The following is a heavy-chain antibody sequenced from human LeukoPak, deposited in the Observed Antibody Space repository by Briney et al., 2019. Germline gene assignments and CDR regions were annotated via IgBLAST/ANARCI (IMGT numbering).Heavy chain of an antibody. CDR3: ARDSRSQAVAAPAPDY. Sequence: GGSLRLSCAASGFTFSSYWMSWVRQAPGKGLEWVSSISSSSSYIYYADSVKGRFTISRDNAKNSLYLQMNSLRAEDTAVYYCARDSRSQAVAAPAPDYWGQGTLVTVSS. D-gene: IGHD6-19*01. CDR1: GFTFSSYW. CDR2: ISSSSSYI. J-gene: IGHJ4*02. V-gene: IGHV3-21*01.